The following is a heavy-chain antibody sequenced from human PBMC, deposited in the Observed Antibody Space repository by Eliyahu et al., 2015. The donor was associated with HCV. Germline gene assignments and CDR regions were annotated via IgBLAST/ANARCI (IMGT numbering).Heavy chain of an antibody. D-gene: IGHD2-15*01. CDR3: ARGIPNIVGWYFDL. J-gene: IGHJ2*01. CDR1: GYNFTSYD. V-gene: IGHV1-18*01. CDR2: ISANSGNT. Sequence: QIQLLQSGAEVKEPGASVKVSCKASGYNFTSYDIIWVRQAPGQGPEWMGWISANSGNTNYAQNLQGRVTMTTDTSTTTAYMEMRSLRSDDTAVYYCARGIPNIVGWYFDLWGRGTLVSVSS.